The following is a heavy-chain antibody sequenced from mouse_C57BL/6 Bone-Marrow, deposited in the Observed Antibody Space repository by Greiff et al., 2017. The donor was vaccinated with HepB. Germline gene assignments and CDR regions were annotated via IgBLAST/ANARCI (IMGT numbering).Heavy chain of an antibody. CDR2: IYPGSGNT. CDR1: GYSFTSYY. V-gene: IGHV1-66*01. Sequence: VNLVESGPELVKPGASVKISCKASGYSFTSYYIHWVKQRPGQGLEWIGWIYPGSGNTKYNEKFKGKATLTADTSSSTAYMQLSSLTSEDSAVYYCARFYGNYGGLDYWGQGTTLTVSS. CDR3: ARFYGNYGGLDY. D-gene: IGHD2-1*01. J-gene: IGHJ2*01.